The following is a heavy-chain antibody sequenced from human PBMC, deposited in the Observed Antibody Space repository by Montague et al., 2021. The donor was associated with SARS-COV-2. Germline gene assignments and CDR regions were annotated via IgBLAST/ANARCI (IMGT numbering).Heavy chain of an antibody. CDR1: GDSVSGNAAA. J-gene: IGHJ4*02. CDR3: ARDPRYSLSWSFDY. D-gene: IGHD6-13*01. CDR2: TYYRPKRYY. Sequence: CAISGDSVSGNAAAWNWVKHTPSLRLQQLVRTYYRPKRYYDYAVSVKSRMTISPDTSKNQFSLQLSSVTPEDRAVYYCARDPRYSLSWSFDYWGQGTLVTVSS. V-gene: IGHV6-1*01.